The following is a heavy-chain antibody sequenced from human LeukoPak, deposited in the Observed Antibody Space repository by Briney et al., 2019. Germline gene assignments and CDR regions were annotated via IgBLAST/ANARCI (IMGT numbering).Heavy chain of an antibody. CDR1: GFTFSSYG. D-gene: IGHD3-16*01. CDR2: LSGSGTNT. Sequence: PGGSLRLSCGASGFTFSSYGMSWVRQAPGKGLEWVSGLSGSGTNTYYADSVKGRFTISRDNAKNSLYLQMNSLRAEDTAVYYCARARGRSINDAFDIWGQGTMVTVSS. CDR3: ARARGRSINDAFDI. J-gene: IGHJ3*02. V-gene: IGHV3-21*01.